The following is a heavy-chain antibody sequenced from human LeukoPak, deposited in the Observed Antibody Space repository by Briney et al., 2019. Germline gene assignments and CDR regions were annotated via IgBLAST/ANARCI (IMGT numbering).Heavy chain of an antibody. J-gene: IGHJ4*02. D-gene: IGHD3-16*01. V-gene: IGHV4-34*01. Sequence: SETLSLTCAVYGGSFSGYYWSWIRQPPGKGLEWIGEINHSGSTNYNPSLKSRVTISVDTSKNQFSLKLSSVTTADTAVYYCARGRGGPYWGQGTLVTVSS. CDR2: INHSGST. CDR1: GGSFSGYY. CDR3: ARGRGGPY.